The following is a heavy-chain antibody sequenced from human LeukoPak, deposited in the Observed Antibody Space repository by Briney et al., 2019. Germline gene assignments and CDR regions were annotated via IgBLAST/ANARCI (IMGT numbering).Heavy chain of an antibody. CDR3: ANMGSSTFGSTGF. Sequence: PGGSLRLSCVASGFTFSTYGMIWVRQAPGKGPEWVSLVSNSGDTTNYADSVKGRFTISRDNSKNTLYLQMDSLRAEETAAYYCANMGSSTFGSTGFWGQGTLVTVSS. CDR2: VSNSGDTT. J-gene: IGHJ4*02. D-gene: IGHD3-16*01. CDR1: GFTFSTYG. V-gene: IGHV3-23*01.